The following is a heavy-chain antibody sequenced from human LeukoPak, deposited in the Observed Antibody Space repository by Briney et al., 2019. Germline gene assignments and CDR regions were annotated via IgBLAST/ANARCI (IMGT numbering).Heavy chain of an antibody. CDR1: GFTFSSYW. CDR3: ARAPYSSGWPPKAYYYGMDV. Sequence: GGSLRLSCAASGFTFSSYWMSWVRQAPGKGPEWVANIKQDGSEKYYVDSVKGRFTTSRDNAKNSLYLQMNSLRAEDTAVYYCARAPYSSGWPPKAYYYGMDVWGQGTTVTVSS. CDR2: IKQDGSEK. J-gene: IGHJ6*02. V-gene: IGHV3-7*01. D-gene: IGHD6-19*01.